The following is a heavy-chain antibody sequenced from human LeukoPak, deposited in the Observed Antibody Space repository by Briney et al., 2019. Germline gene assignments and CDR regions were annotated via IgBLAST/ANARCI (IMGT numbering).Heavy chain of an antibody. CDR3: GRDRNYYDSSGYSDY. J-gene: IGHJ4*02. Sequence: ASVKVSCKASGYTFTGYYMHWVRQAPGQGLEWMGWINPNSGGTNYAQKFQGRVTMTRDTSISTAYMELSRLRSDDTAVYYCGRDRNYYDSSGYSDYWGQGTLVTVSS. V-gene: IGHV1-2*02. CDR1: GYTFTGYY. CDR2: INPNSGGT. D-gene: IGHD3-22*01.